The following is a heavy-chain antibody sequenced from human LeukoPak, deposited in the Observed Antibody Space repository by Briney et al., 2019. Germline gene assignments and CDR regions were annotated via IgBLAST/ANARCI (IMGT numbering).Heavy chain of an antibody. Sequence: ASVKVSCKASGYTFTGYYMHWVRRAPGQGLEWMGWINPNSGGTNYAQKFQGRVTMTRDTSISTAYMELSRLRSDDTAVYYCARGRIAAAGKLDYWGQGTLVTVSS. CDR1: GYTFTGYY. J-gene: IGHJ4*02. CDR2: INPNSGGT. CDR3: ARGRIAAAGKLDY. D-gene: IGHD6-13*01. V-gene: IGHV1-2*02.